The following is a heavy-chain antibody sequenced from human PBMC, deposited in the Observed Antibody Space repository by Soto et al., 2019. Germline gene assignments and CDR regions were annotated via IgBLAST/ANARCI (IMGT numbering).Heavy chain of an antibody. CDR2: ISYDGSNK. CDR1: GFTFSSYA. CDR3: ARDWYSSSFYGMDV. D-gene: IGHD6-6*01. V-gene: IGHV3-30-3*01. J-gene: IGHJ6*02. Sequence: GGSLRLSCAASGFTFSSYAMHWVRQAPGKGLEWVAVISYDGSNKYYADSVKGRFTISRDNSKNTLYLQMNSLRAEDTAVYYCARDWYSSSFYGMDVWGQGPTVTVSS.